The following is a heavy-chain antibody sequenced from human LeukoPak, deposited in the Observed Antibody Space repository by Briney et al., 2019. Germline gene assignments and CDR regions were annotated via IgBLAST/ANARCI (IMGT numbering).Heavy chain of an antibody. V-gene: IGHV3-74*01. D-gene: IGHD1/OR15-1a*01. CDR3: ARDPRNKGFDP. CDR2: INGDGSDT. CDR1: GFTFSGYW. J-gene: IGHJ5*02. Sequence: PGGSLRLSCAASGFTFSGYWMHWARQSPGEGLVWVSCINGDGSDTRYADSVKGRFTISRDNAKNTLYLQMNSLRVEDTAVYYCARDPRNKGFDPWGQGTLVTVSS.